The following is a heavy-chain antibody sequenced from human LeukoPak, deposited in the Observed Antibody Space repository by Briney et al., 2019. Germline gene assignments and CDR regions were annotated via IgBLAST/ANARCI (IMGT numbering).Heavy chain of an antibody. V-gene: IGHV1-24*01. D-gene: IGHD3-16*02. CDR1: GYTLTELS. Sequence: ASVKVSCKVSGYTLTELSMHWVRQAPGKGLEWMGGFDPEDGETIYAQKFQGRVTMTRDTSISTAYMELSRLRSDDTAVYYCARVMITFGGVIVLHAAFDIWGQGTMVTVSS. CDR3: ARVMITFGGVIVLHAAFDI. CDR2: FDPEDGET. J-gene: IGHJ3*02.